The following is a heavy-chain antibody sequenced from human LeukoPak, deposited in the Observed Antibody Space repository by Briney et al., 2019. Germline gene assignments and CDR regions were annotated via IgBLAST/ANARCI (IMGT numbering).Heavy chain of an antibody. D-gene: IGHD2-2*01. CDR3: ARDRTDVYVREAAMDFDY. CDR1: GYTFTSYY. V-gene: IGHV1-46*01. J-gene: IGHJ4*02. CDR2: INPSGGST. Sequence: ASVKVSCKASGYTFTSYYMHWVRQAPGQGLEWMGIINPSGGSTSYAQKFQGRVTITADKSTSTAYMELSSLRSEDTAVYYCARDRTDVYVREAAMDFDYWGQGTLVTVSS.